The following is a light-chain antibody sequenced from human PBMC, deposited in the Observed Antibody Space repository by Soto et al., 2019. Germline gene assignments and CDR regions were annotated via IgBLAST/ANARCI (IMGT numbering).Light chain of an antibody. CDR1: QSVRSN. CDR3: QQYYNWPRT. J-gene: IGKJ5*01. Sequence: EIVLTQSPGTLSLSPGERATLSCWASQSVRSNYLAWYQQKPGQAPRLLIYGASTRATGIPARFSGSGSGTEFTLTINSLQAEDCAVYYCQQYYNWPRTFGQGTRLEIK. CDR2: GAS. V-gene: IGKV3-15*01.